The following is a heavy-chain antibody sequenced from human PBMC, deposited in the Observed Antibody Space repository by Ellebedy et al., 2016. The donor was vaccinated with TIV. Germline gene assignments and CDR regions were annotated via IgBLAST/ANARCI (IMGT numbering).Heavy chain of an antibody. CDR2: IQQRGSEK. CDR1: GFTFSSYW. CDR3: AREREVRHYFDY. Sequence: PGGSLRLSCAASGFTFSSYWMTWVRQAPGKGLEWVANIQQRGSEKFYADSVKGRFTISRDNAKNSLYLHMNNLKVEDTAVYYCAREREVRHYFDYWGQGTLVTVSS. J-gene: IGHJ4*02. V-gene: IGHV3-7*05.